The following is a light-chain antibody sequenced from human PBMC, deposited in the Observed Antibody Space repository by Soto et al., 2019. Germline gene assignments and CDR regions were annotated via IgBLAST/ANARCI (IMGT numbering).Light chain of an antibody. V-gene: IGLV2-8*01. CDR1: SSDVGAYNY. CDR3: SSHAGNNMV. J-gene: IGLJ3*02. CDR2: EVT. Sequence: QSALTQPPSASGSPGQSVTISCTGTSSDVGAYNYVSWYQQHPGKAPQLVIYEVTKRPSGVPDRFSGSKSGNTASLTVSGVQAEDEADYYCSSHAGNNMVFGGGTKLTVL.